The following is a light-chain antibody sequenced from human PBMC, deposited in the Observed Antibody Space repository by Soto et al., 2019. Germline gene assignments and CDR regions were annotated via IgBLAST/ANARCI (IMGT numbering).Light chain of an antibody. CDR3: IQDYNYLLT. CDR2: TAY. CDR1: QGIRSE. J-gene: IGKJ4*01. Sequence: AIQMTQSPSSLSASVGDRVTITCRASQGIRSELGWYQQKPGKAHNLLIYTAYTLQSGVQSRFSGSGSGTDFTLTIRSLQPEDFATYYCIQDYNYLLTFGGGTKVDI. V-gene: IGKV1-6*01.